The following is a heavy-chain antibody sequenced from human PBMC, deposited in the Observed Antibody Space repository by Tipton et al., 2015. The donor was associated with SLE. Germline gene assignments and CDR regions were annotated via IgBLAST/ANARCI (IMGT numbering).Heavy chain of an antibody. Sequence: TLSLTCTVSGGSISSSSYYWGWIRQPPGKGLEWIGSIYYSGSTYYNPSLKSRVTLSVDTSKNQFSLTLSSVTAADTAVYYCARLNDATAIASFDYWGQGILVHVSS. J-gene: IGHJ4*02. D-gene: IGHD2-21*02. V-gene: IGHV4-39*07. CDR2: IYYSGST. CDR1: GGSISSSSYY. CDR3: ARLNDATAIASFDY.